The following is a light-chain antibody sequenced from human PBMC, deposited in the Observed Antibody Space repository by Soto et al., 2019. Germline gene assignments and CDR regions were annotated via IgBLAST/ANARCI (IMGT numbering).Light chain of an antibody. V-gene: IGLV1-44*01. CDR2: SND. J-gene: IGLJ1*01. CDR3: ASWDDSLNGHV. CDR1: SSNIGSNY. Sequence: VLTQPPSASGTPGQRVTISCSGSSSNIGSNYVYWYQQLPGTAPKLLIYSNDQRPSGVPDRFSASKSGTSASLAISGLQSEDEADYYCASWDDSLNGHVFGTGTKVTVL.